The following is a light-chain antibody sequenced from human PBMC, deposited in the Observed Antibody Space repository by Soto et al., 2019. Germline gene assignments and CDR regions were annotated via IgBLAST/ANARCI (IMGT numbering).Light chain of an antibody. J-gene: IGKJ5*01. CDR2: GAS. Sequence: EIGLTQSPCTLSLSPGERATLPCRASQSISSSFLAWYQQKPGQAPRLLFYGASSRATGVPDTFSGSGSGTDFTLTISRLEPEDFAVYYCQQYDRSQGTFGQGTRLEIK. CDR1: QSISSSF. CDR3: QQYDRSQGT. V-gene: IGKV3-20*01.